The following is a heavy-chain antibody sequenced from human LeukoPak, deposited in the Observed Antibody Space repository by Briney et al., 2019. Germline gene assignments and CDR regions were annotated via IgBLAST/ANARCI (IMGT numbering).Heavy chain of an antibody. D-gene: IGHD2-8*01. J-gene: IGHJ6*03. CDR3: ARESGRYGYCTKGVCSYYYYYMDV. Sequence: SVKVSCKASGGTFSSYAISWLRQAPGQGLEWMGGIIPIFGTANYAQKFQGRVTITADESTSTAYMELSSLRSEDTAVYYCARESGRYGYCTKGVCSYYYYYMDVWGKGTTVTVSS. V-gene: IGHV1-69*01. CDR2: IIPIFGTA. CDR1: GGTFSSYA.